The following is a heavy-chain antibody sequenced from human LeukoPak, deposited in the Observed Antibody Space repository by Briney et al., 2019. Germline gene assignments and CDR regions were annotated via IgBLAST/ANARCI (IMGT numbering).Heavy chain of an antibody. CDR1: GDSISSANYY. Sequence: PETLSLTCTVSGDSISSANYYRGWVRQPPGKGLEWIGSIYFSGSTYYNPSLKSRVTISVETSKVQFSLKLSSVTAADTAVYYCARDSCSSTSCRKKFDNWGQGTLVTVSS. D-gene: IGHD2-2*01. CDR2: IYFSGST. J-gene: IGHJ4*02. CDR3: ARDSCSSTSCRKKFDN. V-gene: IGHV4-39*07.